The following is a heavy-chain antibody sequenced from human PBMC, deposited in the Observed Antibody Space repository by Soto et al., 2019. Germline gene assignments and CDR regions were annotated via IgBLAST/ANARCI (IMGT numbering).Heavy chain of an antibody. Sequence: QITLKESGPTLVKPTQTLTLTCTFSGFSLSTSGVGVGWIRQPPGKALEWLALIYWDDDKRYSPSLKSRLTIXKXXSKNPVVLTMTNMDPVDTATYYCAQSRFAPWYFDLWGRGTLVTVSS. J-gene: IGHJ2*01. V-gene: IGHV2-5*02. CDR3: AQSRFAPWYFDL. CDR1: GFSLSTSGVG. CDR2: IYWDDDK.